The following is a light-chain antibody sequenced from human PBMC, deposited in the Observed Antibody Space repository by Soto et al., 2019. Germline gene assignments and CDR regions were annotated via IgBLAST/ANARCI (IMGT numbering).Light chain of an antibody. CDR2: EVS. CDR3: SPYTSSNNVL. CDR1: SSDVGGYNY. Sequence: QSALTQPASVSGSPGQSITISCTGTSSDVGGYNYVSWYQQHPGKAPKLMIYEVSNRPSGVSNRFSGSKSGNTASLTISGLQAEDEADYYCSPYTSSNNVLFGGGTKLTVL. J-gene: IGLJ2*01. V-gene: IGLV2-14*01.